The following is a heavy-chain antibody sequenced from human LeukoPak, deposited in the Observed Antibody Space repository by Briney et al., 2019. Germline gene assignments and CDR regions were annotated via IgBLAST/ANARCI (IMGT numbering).Heavy chain of an antibody. CDR2: ISSSSSAI. D-gene: IGHD3-10*02. V-gene: IGHV3-11*01. CDR3: ARSVRGTIFDY. CDR1: GFTFSDYF. J-gene: IGHJ4*02. Sequence: GGSLRLSCAASGFTFSDYFMSWIRQAPGKGLEWVSYISSSSSAIYYADSVKGRFTISRDNAKNSLYLQMNSLRAEDTAVYYCARSVRGTIFDYWGQGTLVTVSS.